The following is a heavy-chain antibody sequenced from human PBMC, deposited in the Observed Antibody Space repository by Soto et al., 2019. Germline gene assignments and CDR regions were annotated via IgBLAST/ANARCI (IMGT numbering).Heavy chain of an antibody. Sequence: PVGSLRLSCAASEFSFSNYAMYFSRQAPGKGLEYISGINSGATATNYADSVKGRFTISRDNSKNTLYLQMDSMRVEDTAMYFCARKEGGNYPFDYWGRGALVTVSS. CDR3: ARKEGGNYPFDY. D-gene: IGHD2-15*01. CDR2: INSGATAT. CDR1: EFSFSNYA. V-gene: IGHV3-23*01. J-gene: IGHJ4*02.